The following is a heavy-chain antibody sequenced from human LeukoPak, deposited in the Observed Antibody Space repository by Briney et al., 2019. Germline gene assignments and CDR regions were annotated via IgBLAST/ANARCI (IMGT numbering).Heavy chain of an antibody. D-gene: IGHD6-13*01. V-gene: IGHV1-2*02. J-gene: IGHJ5*02. CDR2: INPNSGGT. CDR3: ARDPGYSSSWSNWFDP. CDR1: GYTFTSYD. Sequence: VASVKVSCKASGYTFTSYDINWVRQATGQGLEWMGWINPNSGGTNYVQKFQGRVTMTRDTSISTAYMELSRLRSDDTAVYYCARDPGYSSSWSNWFDPWGQGTLVTVSS.